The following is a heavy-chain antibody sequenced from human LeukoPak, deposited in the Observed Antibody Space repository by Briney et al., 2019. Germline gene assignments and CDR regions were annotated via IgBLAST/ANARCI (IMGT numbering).Heavy chain of an antibody. D-gene: IGHD3-22*01. CDR1: GFTFSSYG. CDR3: ARGSLIVGNDY. CDR2: IKQDGSEK. Sequence: SGGSLRLSCAASGFTFSSYGMNWVRQAPGKGLEWVANIKQDGSEKYYVDSVKGRFTISRDNAKNSLYLQMNSLRAEDTAVYYCARGSLIVGNDYWGQGTLVTVSS. J-gene: IGHJ4*02. V-gene: IGHV3-7*01.